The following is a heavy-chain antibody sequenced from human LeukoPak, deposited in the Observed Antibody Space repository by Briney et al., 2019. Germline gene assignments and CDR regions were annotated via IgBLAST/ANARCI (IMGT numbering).Heavy chain of an antibody. D-gene: IGHD4-4*01. Sequence: ETLSLTCTVSGGSISTSYWSWVRQAPGKGLEWVSVIYSGGSTYYADSVKGRFTISRDNSKNTLYLQMNSLRAEDTAVYYCARDRGDYSNYGDYWGQGTLVTVSS. J-gene: IGHJ4*02. CDR3: ARDRGDYSNYGDY. CDR1: GGSISTSY. CDR2: IYSGGST. V-gene: IGHV3-66*01.